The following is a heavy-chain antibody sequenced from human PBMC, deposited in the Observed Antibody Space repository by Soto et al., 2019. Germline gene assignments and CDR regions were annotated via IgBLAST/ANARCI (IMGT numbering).Heavy chain of an antibody. J-gene: IGHJ4*02. V-gene: IGHV4-39*01. Sequence: QLQLQESGPGLVNPSETLSLTCTVSGGSISSSSYYWGWVRQPPGKGLEWIGDVYYSGGTYYNPSLKGRVTLSVDTSKNQMSLKLSSVTAADTAVYYCARRTIVPTTRVDYWGQGTLVTVSS. CDR1: GGSISSSSYY. CDR3: ARRTIVPTTRVDY. D-gene: IGHD5-12*01. CDR2: VYYSGGT.